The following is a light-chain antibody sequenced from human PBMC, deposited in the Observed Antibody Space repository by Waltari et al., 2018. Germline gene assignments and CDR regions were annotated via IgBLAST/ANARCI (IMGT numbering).Light chain of an antibody. CDR2: AGS. Sequence: DIQMTQSPSSLSASVGDRVTITCRASQSVSSFLNWYQQKPGKAPQLLIYAGSTLESGAPSRFSCSVSGTDFTLAISSLQLEDFATYDCQQSYTVPITFGPGTKVDIK. J-gene: IGKJ3*01. V-gene: IGKV1-39*01. CDR1: QSVSSF. CDR3: QQSYTVPIT.